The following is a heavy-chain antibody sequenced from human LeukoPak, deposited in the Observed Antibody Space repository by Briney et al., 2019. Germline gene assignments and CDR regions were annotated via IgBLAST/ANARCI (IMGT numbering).Heavy chain of an antibody. CDR3: AKDMSSIAFYDMDV. CDR1: GFTFDDYA. D-gene: IGHD6-19*01. CDR2: ISWNSGSI. V-gene: IGHV3-9*01. Sequence: GGSLRLSCAASGFTFDDYAMHWVRQAPGKGLEWVSGISWNSGSIGHADSVKGRFTISRDNAKNSLYLQMNSLRAEDTALYFCAKDMSSIAFYDMDVWGQGTTVTVSS. J-gene: IGHJ6*02.